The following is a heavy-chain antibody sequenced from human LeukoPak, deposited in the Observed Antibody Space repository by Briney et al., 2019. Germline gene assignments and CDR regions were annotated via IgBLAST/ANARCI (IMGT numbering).Heavy chain of an antibody. CDR1: GFTFSSYG. J-gene: IGHJ6*02. CDR2: IWYDGSNK. V-gene: IGHV3-33*06. Sequence: GRSLRLSCAASGFTFSSYGMHWVRQAPGKGLEWVAVIWYDGSNKYYADSVKGRFTISRDNSKNTLYLQMNSLRAEDTAVYYCAKDQLGYYYYYGMDVWGQGTTVTVSS. CDR3: AKDQLGYYYYYGMDV. D-gene: IGHD3-16*01.